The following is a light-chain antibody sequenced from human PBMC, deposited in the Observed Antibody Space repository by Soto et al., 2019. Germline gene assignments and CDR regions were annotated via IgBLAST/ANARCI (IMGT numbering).Light chain of an antibody. Sequence: EIVLTRSPGTLSLSPGERATLSCRASQSVSSSYLAWYQQKPGQAPRLLIYGASSRATGIPDRFSGSGSGTDFTLTISRLEPEDFALYYCQQYGSSPPFTFGPGTKVDIK. V-gene: IGKV3-20*01. CDR3: QQYGSSPPFT. J-gene: IGKJ3*01. CDR2: GAS. CDR1: QSVSSSY.